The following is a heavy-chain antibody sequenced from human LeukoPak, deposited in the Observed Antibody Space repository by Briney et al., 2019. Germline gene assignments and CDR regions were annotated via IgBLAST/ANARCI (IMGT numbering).Heavy chain of an antibody. J-gene: IGHJ4*02. CDR2: INPNSGGT. D-gene: IGHD3-22*01. V-gene: IGHV1-2*04. Sequence: ASVKVSCKASGYTFTGYYMHWVRQAPGQGLEWMRWINPNSGGTNYAQKFQGWVTMTRDTSISTAYMELSRLRSDDTAVYYCARSPMWYDSSGYPHGDFDYWGQGTLVTVSS. CDR1: GYTFTGYY. CDR3: ARSPMWYDSSGYPHGDFDY.